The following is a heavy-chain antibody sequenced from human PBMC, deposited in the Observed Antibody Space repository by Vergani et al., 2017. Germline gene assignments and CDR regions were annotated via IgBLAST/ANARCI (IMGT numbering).Heavy chain of an antibody. J-gene: IGHJ4*02. CDR1: GFTFNHYG. CDR3: AKDKTVYLGSYCSSTSCYVDY. D-gene: IGHD2-2*01. V-gene: IGHV3-33*06. Sequence: QVQLVESGGGVVQPGRSLRLSCAASGFTFNHYGMHWVRQAPGKGLEWVAVTWYDGNNKQYADSVKGRFTISRDNSKNTLYLQMNSLRAEDTAVYYCAKDKTVYLGSYCSSTSCYVDYWGQGTLVTVSS. CDR2: TWYDGNNK.